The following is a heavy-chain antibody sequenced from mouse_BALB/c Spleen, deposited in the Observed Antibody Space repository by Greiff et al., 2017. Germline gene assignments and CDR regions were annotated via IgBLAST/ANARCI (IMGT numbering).Heavy chain of an antibody. CDR1: GFSLTSYG. D-gene: IGHD2-10*02. CDR3: ASPYGNHRIGFAY. J-gene: IGHJ3*01. V-gene: IGHV2-9*02. Sequence: QLKESGPGLVAPSQSLSITCTVSGFSLTSYGVHWVRQPPGKGLEWLGVIWAGGSTNYNSALMSRLSISKDNSKSQVFLKMNSLQTDDTAMYYCASPYGNHRIGFAYWGQGTLVTVSA. CDR2: IWAGGST.